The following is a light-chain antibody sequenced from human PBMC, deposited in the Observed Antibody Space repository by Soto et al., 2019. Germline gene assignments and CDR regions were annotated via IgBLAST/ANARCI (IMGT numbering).Light chain of an antibody. J-gene: IGKJ3*01. CDR2: DAS. CDR1: QSISRS. Sequence: DIQMTQSPSTLSASVGDRVTITCRASQSISRSLAWYQQKSGKAPKLLIYDASSLESGVPSRFSGGGFGTEFTLTISVLQPDDFATYYCQQYQSYFLTFGPGTTVDMK. CDR3: QQYQSYFLT. V-gene: IGKV1-5*01.